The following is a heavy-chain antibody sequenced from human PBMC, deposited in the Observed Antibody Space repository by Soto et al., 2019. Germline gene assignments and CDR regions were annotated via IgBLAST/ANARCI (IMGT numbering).Heavy chain of an antibody. Sequence: SETLSLTCTVSGGSVSSGSYYWSWIRQPPGKGLEWIGYIYYSGSTNYNPSLKSRVTISVDTSKNQFSLKLSSVTAADTAVYYCARNPAPYYCSGGSCQLFDYWGQGTLVTVSS. CDR2: IYYSGST. V-gene: IGHV4-61*01. J-gene: IGHJ4*02. CDR1: GGSVSSGSYY. D-gene: IGHD2-15*01. CDR3: ARNPAPYYCSGGSCQLFDY.